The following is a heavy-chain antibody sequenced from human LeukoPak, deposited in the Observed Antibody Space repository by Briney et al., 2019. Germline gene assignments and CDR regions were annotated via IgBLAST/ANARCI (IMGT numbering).Heavy chain of an antibody. D-gene: IGHD2-2*01. CDR2: ISGSGGTT. CDR1: GFTFSSYA. V-gene: IGHV3-23*01. Sequence: GSLRLSCAASGFTFSSYAMSWVRQAPGKGLEWVSAISGSGGTTYYADSVKGRFTISRDNSENTLYLQMSSLRAEDTAVYYCAKEPREYCSSTSCPNWIDPWGQGTLVTVSS. CDR3: AKEPREYCSSTSCPNWIDP. J-gene: IGHJ5*02.